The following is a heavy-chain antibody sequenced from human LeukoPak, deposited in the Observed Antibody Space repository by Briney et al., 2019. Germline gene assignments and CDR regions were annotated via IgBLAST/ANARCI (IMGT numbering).Heavy chain of an antibody. CDR2: IYYSGST. CDR1: GGSFSSYY. CDR3: ARDRGIVGATRRNEYYYYYTDV. Sequence: SETLSLTCTVSGGSFSSYYWTWIRQPPGKGLEWIGYIYYSGSTNYNPSLKSRVTISVDTSKNQFSLKLSSVTAADTAVYYCARDRGIVGATRRNEYYYYYTDVWGKGTTVTISS. J-gene: IGHJ6*03. V-gene: IGHV4-59*01. D-gene: IGHD1-26*01.